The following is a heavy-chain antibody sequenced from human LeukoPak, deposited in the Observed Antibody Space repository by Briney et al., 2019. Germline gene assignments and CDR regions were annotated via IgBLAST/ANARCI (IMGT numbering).Heavy chain of an antibody. J-gene: IGHJ6*03. CDR2: INPNSGGT. V-gene: IGHV1-2*02. D-gene: IGHD6-13*01. CDR1: GYTFTGYY. CDR3: ARVGYSSSWYYYYYYMDV. Sequence: GASVKVSCKASGYTFTGYYMHWVRQAPGQGLEWMGWINPNSGGTNYAQKLQGRVTMTTDTSTSTAYMELRSLRSDDTAVYYCARVGYSSSWYYYYYYMDVWGKGTTVTVSS.